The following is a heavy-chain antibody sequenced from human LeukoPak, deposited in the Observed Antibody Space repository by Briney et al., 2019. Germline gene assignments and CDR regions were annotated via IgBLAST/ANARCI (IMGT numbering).Heavy chain of an antibody. CDR1: GLTVSSNH. V-gene: IGHV3-48*03. J-gene: IGHJ4*02. Sequence: GGSLRLSCAASGLTVSSNHMSWVRQAPGKGLEWVSYISSSGSTIYYADSVKGRFTISRDNAKNSLYLQMSSLRAEDTAVYYCARDSWIQVWTQIDYWGQGTLVTVSS. CDR2: ISSSGSTI. D-gene: IGHD5-18*01. CDR3: ARDSWIQVWTQIDY.